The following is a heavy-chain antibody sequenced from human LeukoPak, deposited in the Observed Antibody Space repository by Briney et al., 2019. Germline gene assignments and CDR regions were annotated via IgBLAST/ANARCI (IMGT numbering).Heavy chain of an antibody. Sequence: SETLSLTCAVYGGSFSGYYWSWIRQPPGKGLEWVGEINHSGSTNYNPSLKSRVTISVDRSKNQFSLKLSSVTAADTAVYYCARAGVYDSSGYYSFGAFDIWGQGTMVTVSS. V-gene: IGHV4-34*01. J-gene: IGHJ3*02. D-gene: IGHD3-22*01. CDR1: GGSFSGYY. CDR2: INHSGST. CDR3: ARAGVYDSSGYYSFGAFDI.